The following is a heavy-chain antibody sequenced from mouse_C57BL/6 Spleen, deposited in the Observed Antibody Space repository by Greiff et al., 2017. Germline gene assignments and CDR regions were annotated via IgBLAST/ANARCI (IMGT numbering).Heavy chain of an antibody. CDR2: IDPSDSYT. D-gene: IGHD3-2*02. J-gene: IGHJ2*01. CDR3: ARQTAQATD. V-gene: IGHV1-59*01. CDR1: GYTFTSYW. Sequence: QVQLQQPGAELVKPGTSVKLSCKASGYTFTSYWMHWVKQRPGQGLEWIGVIDPSDSYTNYNQKFKGKATLTVDTSTSTAYMQLSSLTSEDSAVYYCARQTAQATDWGQGTTLTVSS.